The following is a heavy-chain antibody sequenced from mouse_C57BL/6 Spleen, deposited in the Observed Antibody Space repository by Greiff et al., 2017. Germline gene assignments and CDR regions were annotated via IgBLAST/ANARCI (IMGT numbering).Heavy chain of an antibody. D-gene: IGHD2-2*01. CDR2: IRNKANGYKT. CDR3: ARSPSTIVTTAAPFAY. V-gene: IGHV7-3*01. CDR1: GFTFTDYY. J-gene: IGHJ3*01. Sequence: DVKLVESGGGLVQPGGSLSLSCAASGFTFTDYYMSWVRQPPGKALEWLGFIRNKANGYKTEYSASVKGRFTISRDNSQSILYLQMNALRAEDSATYVCARSPSTIVTTAAPFAYWGQGTLVTVSA.